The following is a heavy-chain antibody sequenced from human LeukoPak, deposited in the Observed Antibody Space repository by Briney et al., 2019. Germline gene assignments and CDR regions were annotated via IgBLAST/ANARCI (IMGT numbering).Heavy chain of an antibody. CDR3: ATLLTSGIDY. Sequence: GGSLRLSCAASGFTFSSYSMNWVRQAPGKGLEWISYIGSGSSTIFYADSVKGRFTISRDNAKNSLYLQMNSLRAEDTAVYYCATLLTSGIDYWGQGTLVTVSS. D-gene: IGHD5-12*01. CDR1: GFTFSSYS. J-gene: IGHJ4*02. V-gene: IGHV3-48*04. CDR2: IGSGSSTI.